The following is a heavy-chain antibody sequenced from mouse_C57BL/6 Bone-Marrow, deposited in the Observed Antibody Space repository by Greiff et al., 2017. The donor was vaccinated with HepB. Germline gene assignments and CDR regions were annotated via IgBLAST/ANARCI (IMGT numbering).Heavy chain of an antibody. CDR3: ARHYSNYHYYAMDY. Sequence: VKLQESGPELVKPGASVKISCKASGYAFSSSWMNWVKQRPGKGLEWIGRIYPGDGDTNYNGKFKDKATLTVDKSSSTAYMQLSSLTSEDSAVYYCARHYSNYHYYAMDYWGQGTSVTVSS. CDR2: IYPGDGDT. D-gene: IGHD2-5*01. V-gene: IGHV1-82*01. J-gene: IGHJ4*01. CDR1: GYAFSSSW.